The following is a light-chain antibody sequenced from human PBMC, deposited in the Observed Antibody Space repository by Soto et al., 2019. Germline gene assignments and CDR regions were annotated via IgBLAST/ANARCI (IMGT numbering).Light chain of an antibody. J-gene: IGLJ1*01. Sequence: QSALTQPASVSGSPGQSITISCTGTSSAVGGYNYVSWYQHHPGKAPKLMIYDVSNRPSGVSNRFSGSKSDNTASLTISGLQPEDEAEYYCCSYTPSKSRQIVFGPGTQLTVL. CDR1: SSAVGGYNY. V-gene: IGLV2-14*03. CDR3: CSYTPSKSRQIV. CDR2: DVS.